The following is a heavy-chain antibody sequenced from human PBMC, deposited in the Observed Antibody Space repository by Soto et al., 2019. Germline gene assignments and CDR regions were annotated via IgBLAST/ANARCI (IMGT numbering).Heavy chain of an antibody. CDR1: GFSLSTRGVG. Sequence: QITLKESGPTLVKPTQTLTLTCSFSGFSLSTRGVGVGWFRQPPGKDLEWLPLIFWDDYKWYSPSLRSRLTITEDTSKNPVVLTMTNMDPVDTATYYCAHRSRGYAYYFDQWGQGTLVTLSS. J-gene: IGHJ4*02. D-gene: IGHD5-12*01. V-gene: IGHV2-5*02. CDR3: AHRSRGYAYYFDQ. CDR2: IFWDDYK.